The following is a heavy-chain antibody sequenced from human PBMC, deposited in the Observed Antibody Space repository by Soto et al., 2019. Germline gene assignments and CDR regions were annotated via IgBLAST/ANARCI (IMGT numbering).Heavy chain of an antibody. D-gene: IGHD2-21*02. CDR3: ASDGAWAAGMDL. Sequence: QVQLQESGPGLVKPSQTLSLTCTVSGVSISSGGYYWSWIRQHPGKGLEWIGYIYYSGSTYYNPSLRSRVSVSVSPSKSPSSLELSSMTAADTPVYYAASDGAWAAGMDLWGQGTTVTVSS. V-gene: IGHV4-31*03. J-gene: IGHJ6*02. CDR2: IYYSGST. CDR1: GVSISSGGYY.